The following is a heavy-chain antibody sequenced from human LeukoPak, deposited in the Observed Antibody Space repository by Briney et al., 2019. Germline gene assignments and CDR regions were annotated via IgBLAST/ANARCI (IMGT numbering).Heavy chain of an antibody. CDR2: IGGSGTTI. V-gene: IGHV3-11*01. CDR3: ARGNEYGDY. Sequence: PGGSLRLSCAASGFTFSAYYMSWIRQAPGKGLEWISYIGGSGTTIYYADSVRGRFTISRDNAKNSLYLQMNSLRAEDTAVYYCARGNEYGDYWGQGTLVTVSS. J-gene: IGHJ4*02. D-gene: IGHD4-17*01. CDR1: GFTFSAYY.